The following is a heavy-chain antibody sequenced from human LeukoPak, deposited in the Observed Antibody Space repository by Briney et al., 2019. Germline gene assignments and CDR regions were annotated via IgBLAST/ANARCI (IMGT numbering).Heavy chain of an antibody. J-gene: IGHJ3*02. Sequence: SETLSLTCLVSGGSMSSYFWSWIRQPAGKGLEWIGRFYSSGNNNYNPSLRSRVTMSADTSKNQFSMELTSVTAADTAVYYCARERHIASDSFDIWGPGTLVTVSS. V-gene: IGHV4-4*07. CDR2: FYSSGNN. D-gene: IGHD2-21*01. CDR3: ARERHIASDSFDI. CDR1: GGSMSSYF.